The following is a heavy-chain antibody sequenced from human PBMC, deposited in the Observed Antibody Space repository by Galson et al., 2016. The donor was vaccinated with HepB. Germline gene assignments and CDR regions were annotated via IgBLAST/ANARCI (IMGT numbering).Heavy chain of an antibody. Sequence: SLRLSCAASGFNFNVQGMHWVRQTPGKGLEWVAIIWSDGGNIHYGDSVRGRFTISRDNSKNTLHLQMNSLRAEDTAVYYCARDHGDCSGGACRSDYFGFWGLGTLVTVSS. CDR3: ARDHGDCSGGACRSDYFGF. D-gene: IGHD2-15*01. CDR2: IWSDGGNI. J-gene: IGHJ4*02. V-gene: IGHV3-33*01. CDR1: GFNFNVQG.